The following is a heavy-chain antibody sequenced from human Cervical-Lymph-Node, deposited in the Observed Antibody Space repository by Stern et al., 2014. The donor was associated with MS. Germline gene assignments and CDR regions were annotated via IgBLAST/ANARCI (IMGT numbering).Heavy chain of an antibody. CDR1: GYTFTSYY. Sequence: VQLVESGTEVKKPGASVKVSCKSSGYTFTSYYIHWMRQAPGQRPEWMGWINAGNGDTRYSQKFRGRVTITGDSSATTTYMELSSLRSEDTAVYYCATDRAGDVGTLFEHWGQGTLVTVSS. D-gene: IGHD3-16*01. V-gene: IGHV1-3*01. J-gene: IGHJ4*01. CDR2: INAGNGDT. CDR3: ATDRAGDVGTLFEH.